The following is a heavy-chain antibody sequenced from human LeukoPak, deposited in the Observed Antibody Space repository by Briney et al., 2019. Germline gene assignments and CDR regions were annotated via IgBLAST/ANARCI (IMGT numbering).Heavy chain of an antibody. CDR1: GFTFSSYW. CDR2: ISSDGSST. Sequence: GGSLRLSCAASGFTFSSYWMHWVRHAPGKGLVWVSRISSDGSSTTYADSVKGRFTISRDNAKNTLYLQMNSLRAEDTAVYYCARGYSYGYGPYYFDYWGQGTLVTVSS. D-gene: IGHD5-18*01. J-gene: IGHJ4*02. CDR3: ARGYSYGYGPYYFDY. V-gene: IGHV3-74*01.